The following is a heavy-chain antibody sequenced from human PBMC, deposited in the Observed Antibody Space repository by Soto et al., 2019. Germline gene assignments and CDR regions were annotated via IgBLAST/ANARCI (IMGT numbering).Heavy chain of an antibody. Sequence: QVQLQESGPGVVKPSDTLSVTCTVSGGSVSSRSHFWSWIRQPPGGGLQWIGYIYYTGNTNYSPSLKRRATLSVDTSRNQFTLRLPSVTAAETAIYYCARYDAESGSNKLDPWGQGTLVTVSS. CDR2: IYYTGNT. D-gene: IGHD5-12*01. V-gene: IGHV4-61*01. CDR1: GGSVSSRSHF. CDR3: ARYDAESGSNKLDP. J-gene: IGHJ5*02.